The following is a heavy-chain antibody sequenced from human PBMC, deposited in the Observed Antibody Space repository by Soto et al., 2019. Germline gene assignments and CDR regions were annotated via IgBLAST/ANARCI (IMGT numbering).Heavy chain of an antibody. CDR2: FYYTGST. D-gene: IGHD3-22*01. CDR1: GGSVSSGNYY. Sequence: QVQLQESGPGLVKPSETLSLTCTVSGGSVSSGNYYWSWIRQPPGKGLEWIGYFYYTGSTNYNPSLKSRVTISLDASKNQCSLRLSSLTAADTAVYYCARSMHYSDGSNYSPFDYWGQGTLVTVSS. V-gene: IGHV4-61*01. CDR3: ARSMHYSDGSNYSPFDY. J-gene: IGHJ4*02.